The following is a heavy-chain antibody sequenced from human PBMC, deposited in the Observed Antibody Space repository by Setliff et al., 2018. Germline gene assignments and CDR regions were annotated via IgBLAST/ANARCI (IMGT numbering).Heavy chain of an antibody. D-gene: IGHD6-6*01. CDR2: INHSGSS. CDR1: GGTFSDYY. V-gene: IGHV4-34*08. Sequence: SETLSLTCAASGGTFSDYYWTWIRQPPGKGLEWIGEINHSGSSRYSPSLRSRVTISVDTSKNQFSLTLTSVTDADTAVYYCAKMTAVPEQVVLTGDVSEIWGPGTMVTVSS. CDR3: AKMTAVPEQVVLTGDVSEI. J-gene: IGHJ3*02.